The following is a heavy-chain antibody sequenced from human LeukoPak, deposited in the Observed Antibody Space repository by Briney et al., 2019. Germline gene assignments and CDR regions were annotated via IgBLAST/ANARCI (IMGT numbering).Heavy chain of an antibody. V-gene: IGHV4-59*08. CDR2: IYYSGST. CDR1: GGSISSDY. Sequence: SETLSLTCTVFGGSISSDYWSWIRQPPGKGVEWIGYIYYSGSTNYNPSLKSRATISEDTSKKQFSLNLSSVTAADTAVYYCARRSMVRTVGYYYGMDVWGQGTTVTVSS. D-gene: IGHD4/OR15-4a*01. CDR3: ARRSMVRTVGYYYGMDV. J-gene: IGHJ6*02.